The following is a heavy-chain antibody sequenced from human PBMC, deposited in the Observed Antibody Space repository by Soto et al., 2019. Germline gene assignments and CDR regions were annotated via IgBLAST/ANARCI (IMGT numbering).Heavy chain of an antibody. V-gene: IGHV3-53*01. D-gene: IGHD3-16*01. J-gene: IGHJ4*02. CDR1: GFTVSNNH. CDR2: VHGGGST. Sequence: VQLVESGGGLIQPGGSLRLSCAASGFTVSNNHMTWVRQAAGKGLELVSFVHGGGSTSYADSVKGRFTISRDNSKNTLYLQMDSLRAEDSAIYYCAGRLTTAASLDYLGRGTLVSVSS. CDR3: AGRLTTAASLDY.